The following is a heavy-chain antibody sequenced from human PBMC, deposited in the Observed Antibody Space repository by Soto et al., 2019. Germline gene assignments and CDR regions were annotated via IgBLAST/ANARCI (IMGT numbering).Heavy chain of an antibody. CDR3: ARSNVDIVATFDY. CDR2: IIPIFGTA. V-gene: IGHV1-69*06. J-gene: IGHJ4*02. CDR1: GGTFSSYA. Sequence: RASVKVSCRASGGTFSSYAISWVRQAPGQGLEWMGGIIPIFGTANYAQKFQGRVTITADKSTSTAYMELSSLRSEDTAVYYCARSNVDIVATFDYWGQGTLVTVSS. D-gene: IGHD5-12*01.